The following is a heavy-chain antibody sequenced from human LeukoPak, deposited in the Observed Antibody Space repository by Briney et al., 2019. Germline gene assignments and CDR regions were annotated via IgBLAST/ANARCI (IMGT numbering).Heavy chain of an antibody. V-gene: IGHV3-21*01. Sequence: GGSLRLSCAASGFTFISYSMNWVRQAPGKGLEWSSSISSSSSYIYYADSVKGRFTISRDNAKNSLYLQMNSLRAEDTAVYYCAGEGEQQLVLFDYWGQGTLVTVSS. CDR1: GFTFISYS. CDR2: ISSSSSYI. D-gene: IGHD6-13*01. J-gene: IGHJ4*02. CDR3: AGEGEQQLVLFDY.